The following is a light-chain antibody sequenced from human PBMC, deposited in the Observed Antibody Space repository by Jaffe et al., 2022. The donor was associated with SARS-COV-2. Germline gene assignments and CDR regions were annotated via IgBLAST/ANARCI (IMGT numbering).Light chain of an antibody. CDR3: QQYLRWPRP. CDR2: GTS. J-gene: IGKJ1*01. Sequence: ELVMTQSPATLSVSLGERVTLSCRASQSVSDDYLAWYQQKPGQAPRLLIYGTSTRATGVPARFSGSGSATDFTLTISSLQSEDFAVYYCQQYLRWPRPFGQGTKVELK. V-gene: IGKV3-15*01. CDR1: QSVSDD.